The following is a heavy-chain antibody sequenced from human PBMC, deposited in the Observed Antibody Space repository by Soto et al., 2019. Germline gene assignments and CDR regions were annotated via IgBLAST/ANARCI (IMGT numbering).Heavy chain of an antibody. CDR1: GGSISSGGYY. V-gene: IGHV4-31*03. Sequence: SETLSLTCTVSGGSISSGGYYWSWIRQHPGKGLEWIGCIYYSGSTYYNPSLKSRVTISVDTSKNQFSLKLSSVTAADTALYYCARGNYYDSSGYWAPYWGQGTLVTVSS. CDR3: ARGNYYDSSGYWAPY. CDR2: IYYSGST. D-gene: IGHD3-22*01. J-gene: IGHJ4*02.